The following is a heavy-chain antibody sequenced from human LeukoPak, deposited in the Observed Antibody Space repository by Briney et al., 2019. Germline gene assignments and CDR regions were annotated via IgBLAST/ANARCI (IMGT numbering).Heavy chain of an antibody. J-gene: IGHJ3*02. CDR2: IYDSGST. CDR3: ARIISSSDI. Sequence: PSETLSLTCTVSGGSIRSSYYYWGWIRQPPGKGLEWIGSIYDSGSTYYNPSLKSRVTISVDTSKNQFSLKLNSVTAADTAVYYCARIISSSDIWGQGTMVTVSS. CDR1: GGSIRSSYYY. D-gene: IGHD3-10*01. V-gene: IGHV4-39*01.